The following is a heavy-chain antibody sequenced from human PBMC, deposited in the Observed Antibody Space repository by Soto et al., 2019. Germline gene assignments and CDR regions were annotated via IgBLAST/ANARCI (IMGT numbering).Heavy chain of an antibody. V-gene: IGHV1-46*01. CDR3: ARGGEAAGRLIYYYGMDV. J-gene: IGHJ6*02. D-gene: IGHD6-13*01. Sequence: VSSVKVSCKASGYTFTSYYMPWVGTAPVQGLEWMVMLYPSGGSTSYAQKFQGRVTMNRDTSTSTVYMELSSLRSEDTAVYYCARGGEAAGRLIYYYGMDVWG. CDR1: GYTFTSYY. CDR2: LYPSGGST.